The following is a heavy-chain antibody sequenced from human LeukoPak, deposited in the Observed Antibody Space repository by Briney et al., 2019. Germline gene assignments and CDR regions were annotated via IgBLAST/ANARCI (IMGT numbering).Heavy chain of an antibody. V-gene: IGHV3-30-3*01. CDR1: GFIFSRYA. D-gene: IGHD6-13*01. J-gene: IGHJ5*02. CDR2: ISYDRSNK. Sequence: GGPLRLSCAASGFIFSRYAMHWVRQAPGKGLESVAVISYDRSNKYYADSVKGRFTISRDNSKNTLYLQMNSLRAEDTAVYYCARALTSSSWYGTDWFDPWGQGTLVTVSS. CDR3: ARALTSSSWYGTDWFDP.